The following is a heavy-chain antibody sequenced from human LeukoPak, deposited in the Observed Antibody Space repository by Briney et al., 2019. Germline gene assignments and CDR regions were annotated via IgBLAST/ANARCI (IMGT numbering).Heavy chain of an antibody. J-gene: IGHJ4*02. CDR3: ARPLGYDSSGYFVDY. V-gene: IGHV4-30-4*01. D-gene: IGHD3-22*01. Sequence: SQTLSLTCTVSGGSISSGDYYWSWIRQPPGKGLEWIGYIYYSGSTYYNPSLKSRVTISVDTSKNQFSLKLSSVTAADTAVYYCARPLGYDSSGYFVDYWGQGTLVTVSS. CDR1: GGSISSGDYY. CDR2: IYYSGST.